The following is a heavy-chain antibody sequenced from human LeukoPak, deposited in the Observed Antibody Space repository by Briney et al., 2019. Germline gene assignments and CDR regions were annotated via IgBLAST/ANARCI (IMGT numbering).Heavy chain of an antibody. CDR3: ARDGGNWDDAFDI. CDR1: GGTFSSYA. J-gene: IGHJ3*02. CDR2: IIPIFGTA. V-gene: IGHV1-69*05. D-gene: IGHD7-27*01. Sequence: ASVKVSCKASGGTFSSYAISWVRQAPGQGLEWMGGIIPIFGTANYAQKFQGRVTITTDESTSTAYMELSSLRSEDTAVYYCARDGGNWDDAFDIWGQGTMVTVSS.